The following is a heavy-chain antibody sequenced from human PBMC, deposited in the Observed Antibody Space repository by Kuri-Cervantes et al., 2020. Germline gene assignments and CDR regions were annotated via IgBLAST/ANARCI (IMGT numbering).Heavy chain of an antibody. V-gene: IGHV4-39*01. Sequence: SETLSLTCTVSGGSISSSSYYWGWIRQPPGKGLEWIGSIYYSGSTYYNPSLKSRVTISVDTSKNQFSLKLSSVTAADTVVYYCARHVLRYFHTDYWGQGTLVTVSS. CDR3: ARHVLRYFHTDY. J-gene: IGHJ4*02. D-gene: IGHD3-9*01. CDR2: IYYSGST. CDR1: GGSISSSSYY.